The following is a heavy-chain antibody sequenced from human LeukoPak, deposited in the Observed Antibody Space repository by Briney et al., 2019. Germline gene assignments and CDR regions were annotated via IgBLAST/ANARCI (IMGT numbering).Heavy chain of an antibody. Sequence: SETLSLTCTVSGYSISSGYYWGWIRQPPGKGLEWIGSIYYSGSTYYNPSLKSRVTISVDTSKNQFSLKLSSVTAADTAVYYCARKPGITFGGVIVLYWYFDLWGRGTLVTVSS. V-gene: IGHV4-38-2*02. D-gene: IGHD3-16*02. CDR3: ARKPGITFGGVIVLYWYFDL. CDR2: IYYSGST. CDR1: GYSISSGYY. J-gene: IGHJ2*01.